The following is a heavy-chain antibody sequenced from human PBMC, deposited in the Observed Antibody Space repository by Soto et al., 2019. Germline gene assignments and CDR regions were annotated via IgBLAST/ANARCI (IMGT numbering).Heavy chain of an antibody. CDR3: AKATGGISSSWVDDAFDI. J-gene: IGHJ3*02. D-gene: IGHD6-13*01. V-gene: IGHV3-9*01. CDR1: GFTFDDYA. CDR2: ISWNSGSI. Sequence: GGSLRLSCAASGFTFDDYAMHWVRQAPGKGLEWVSGISWNSGSIGYADSVKGRFTISRDNAKNSLYLQMNSLRAEDTALYYCAKATGGISSSWVDDAFDIWGQGTMVTVSS.